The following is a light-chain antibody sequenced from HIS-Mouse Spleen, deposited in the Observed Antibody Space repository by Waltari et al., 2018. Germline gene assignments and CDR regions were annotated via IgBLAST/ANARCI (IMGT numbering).Light chain of an antibody. CDR3: AAWDDSLSGYV. Sequence: QSVLTQPPSASGTPGQRVTISCSGSSSNIGSNYVYWYQQLPGTAPKPLIYRNNPRPSGVPARFSGSKSGTSASLAIRGLRSEDEADYYCAAWDDSLSGYVFGTGTKVTVL. J-gene: IGLJ1*01. CDR2: RNN. V-gene: IGLV1-47*01. CDR1: SSNIGSNY.